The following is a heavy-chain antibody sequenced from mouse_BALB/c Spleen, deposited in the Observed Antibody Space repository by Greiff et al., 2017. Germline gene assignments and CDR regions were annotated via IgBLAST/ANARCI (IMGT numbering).Heavy chain of an antibody. CDR1: GFTFSSYG. D-gene: IGHD2-4*01. CDR2: ISSGGSYT. CDR3: ARHGDYEGGAMDY. J-gene: IGHJ4*01. Sequence: EVKVVESGGDLVKPGGSLKLSCAASGFTFSSYGMSWVRQTPDKRLEWVATISSGGSYTYYPDSVKGRFTISRDNAKNTLYLQMSSLKSEDTAMYYCARHGDYEGGAMDYWGQGTSVTVSS. V-gene: IGHV5-6*01.